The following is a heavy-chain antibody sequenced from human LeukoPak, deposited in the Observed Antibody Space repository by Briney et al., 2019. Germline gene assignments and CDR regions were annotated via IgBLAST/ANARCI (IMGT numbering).Heavy chain of an antibody. V-gene: IGHV1-8*01. CDR3: ARGRIAVAGTSGYYYYYMDV. CDR2: MNPNSSNI. D-gene: IGHD6-19*01. CDR1: GYTFTSYN. Sequence: AAMEVSGKASGYTFTSYNINCLRQATGQRVEWMGWMNPNSSNIDYAQKFQGRVTMTRNNSISTAYMELSSLRSEDTAVYYCARGRIAVAGTSGYYYYYMDVWGKGTTVAISS. J-gene: IGHJ6*03.